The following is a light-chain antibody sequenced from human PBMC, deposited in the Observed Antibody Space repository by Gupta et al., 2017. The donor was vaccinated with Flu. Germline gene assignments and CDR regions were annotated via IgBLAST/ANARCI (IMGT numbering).Light chain of an antibody. CDR2: EDS. CDR3: SSYTNTNTVLV. Sequence: QSALPQPASGSGSPGQSLAISFSGTTTDIGGYDDVSWYQQHPGKAPKLIIFEDSRRRAGITARFSGSKSGNTAALTITGLQAEDEAVYYCSSYTNTNTVLVFGGGTKLTVL. CDR1: TTDIGGYDD. J-gene: IGLJ2*01. V-gene: IGLV2-14*01.